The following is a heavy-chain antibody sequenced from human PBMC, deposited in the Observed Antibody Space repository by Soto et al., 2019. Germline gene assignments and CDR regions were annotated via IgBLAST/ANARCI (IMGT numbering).Heavy chain of an antibody. CDR3: ARHPRGVRGVITYDY. Sequence: QVHLVQSGAEVKKPGSSVKVSCKASGGTFSSYTISWVRQAPGQGLEWMGRIIPILGIANYAQKFQGRVTITADKSTSTAYMELSSLRSEDTAVYYCARHPRGVRGVITYDYWGQGTLVTVSS. CDR2: IIPILGIA. J-gene: IGHJ4*02. D-gene: IGHD3-10*01. CDR1: GGTFSSYT. V-gene: IGHV1-69*02.